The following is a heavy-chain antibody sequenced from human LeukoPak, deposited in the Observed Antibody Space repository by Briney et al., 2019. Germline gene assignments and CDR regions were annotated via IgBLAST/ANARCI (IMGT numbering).Heavy chain of an antibody. CDR3: ARGGLRRFLEWSPLGGYYYYGMDV. D-gene: IGHD3-3*01. CDR1: GFTFSDYY. Sequence: PGGSLRLSCAASGFTFSDYYMSWIRQAPGKGLEWVSYISSSGSTIYYADSVKGRFTISRDNAKNSLYLQMNSLRAEDTAVYYCARGGLRRFLEWSPLGGYYYYGMDVWGQGTTVTVSS. V-gene: IGHV3-11*01. J-gene: IGHJ6*02. CDR2: ISSSGSTI.